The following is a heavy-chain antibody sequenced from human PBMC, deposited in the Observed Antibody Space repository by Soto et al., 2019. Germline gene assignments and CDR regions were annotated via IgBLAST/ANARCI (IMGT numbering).Heavy chain of an antibody. Sequence: PGGSLRLSCAASGFTFSSYSMNWVRQAPGKGLEWVSSISSSSSYIYYADSVKGRFTISRDNAKNSLYLQMNSLRAEDTALYYCARDLSGYVPFDYWGQGTLVTVSS. D-gene: IGHD5-12*01. CDR2: ISSSSSYI. CDR3: ARDLSGYVPFDY. CDR1: GFTFSSYS. J-gene: IGHJ4*02. V-gene: IGHV3-21*04.